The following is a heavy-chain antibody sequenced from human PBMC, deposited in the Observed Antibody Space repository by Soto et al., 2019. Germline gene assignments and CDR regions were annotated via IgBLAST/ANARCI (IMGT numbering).Heavy chain of an antibody. J-gene: IGHJ6*03. CDR2: NNHSGST. CDR3: ARLGSGYDLSQNYYYYYYMDV. CDR1: GGSFSGYY. Sequence: PSETLSLTCAVYGGSFSGYYWSWIRQPPGKGLEWIGENNHSGSTNYNPSIKSRVTISVDTSKNQFSLKLSSVTAADTAVYYCARLGSGYDLSQNYYYYYYMDVWGKGTTVTV. D-gene: IGHD5-12*01. V-gene: IGHV4-34*01.